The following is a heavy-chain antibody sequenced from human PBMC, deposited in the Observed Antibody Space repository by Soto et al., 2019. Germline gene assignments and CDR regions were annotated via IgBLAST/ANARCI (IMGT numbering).Heavy chain of an antibody. CDR3: AGLPRARNTESRGPLGYFDL. CDR1: GGSVSSGLYF. J-gene: IGHJ2*01. D-gene: IGHD5-18*01. CDR2: IYYSGTI. V-gene: IGHV4-61*01. Sequence: QVQLQESGPGLVKPSETLSLTCTVSGGSVSSGLYFWSWIRQPPGKGLEWIGYIYYSGTINYNPSRRSRVAMSVDTSKNQFSLKLSSVTAADTAVYSCAGLPRARNTESRGPLGYFDLWGRGTLVTVSS.